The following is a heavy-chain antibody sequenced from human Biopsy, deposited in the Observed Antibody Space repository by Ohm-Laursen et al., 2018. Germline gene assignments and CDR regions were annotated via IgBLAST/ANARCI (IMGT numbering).Heavy chain of an antibody. Sequence: SLRLSCAASGFTFSNYAMSWVRQASGKGLEWVSGISGSGGRTYYAESMKGRFTISRDNSKKTVYLQMKSLRAEDTVVYYCAKEVFSAVRTSGFDPWGQGTLVTVSS. J-gene: IGHJ5*02. V-gene: IGHV3-23*01. CDR2: ISGSGGRT. CDR3: AKEVFSAVRTSGFDP. D-gene: IGHD1/OR15-1a*01. CDR1: GFTFSNYA.